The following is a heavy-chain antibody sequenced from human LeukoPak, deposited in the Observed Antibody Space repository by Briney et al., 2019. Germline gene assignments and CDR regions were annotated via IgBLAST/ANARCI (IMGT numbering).Heavy chain of an antibody. Sequence: GGSLRLSCAASGFTFCGYSMNWVRQAPGKGLEWVSSISSSSSYIYYADSVKGRFTISRDNAKNSLYLQMNSLRAEDTAVYYCAKGDSSGFDYWGQGTLVTVSS. CDR2: ISSSSSYI. V-gene: IGHV3-21*01. D-gene: IGHD3-22*01. CDR3: AKGDSSGFDY. J-gene: IGHJ4*02. CDR1: GFTFCGYS.